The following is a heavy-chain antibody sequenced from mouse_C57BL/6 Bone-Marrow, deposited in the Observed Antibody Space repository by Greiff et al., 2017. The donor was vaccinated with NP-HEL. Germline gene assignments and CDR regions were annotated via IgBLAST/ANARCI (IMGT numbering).Heavy chain of an antibody. Sequence: EVKLVESGGGLVKPGGSLKLSCAASGFTFSSYAMSWVRQTPEKRLEWVATISDGGSYTYYPDNVKGRFTISRDSAKNNLYLQMSHLKSEDTAMYYCARDRWLRRDYWGQGTTLTVSS. CDR3: ARDRWLRRDY. D-gene: IGHD2-2*01. CDR1: GFTFSSYA. J-gene: IGHJ2*01. CDR2: ISDGGSYT. V-gene: IGHV5-4*01.